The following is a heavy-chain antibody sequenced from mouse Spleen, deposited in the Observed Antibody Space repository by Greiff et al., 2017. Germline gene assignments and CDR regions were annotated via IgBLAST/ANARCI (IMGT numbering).Heavy chain of an antibody. CDR2: INPGSGGT. D-gene: IGHD1-1*01. Sequence: QVQLKQSGAELVRPGTSVKVSCKASGYAFTNYLIEWVKQRPGQGLEWIGVINPGSGGTNYNEKFKGKATLTADKSSSTAYMQLSSLTSEDSAVYFCARDYYGKDYAMDYWGQGTSVTVSS. V-gene: IGHV1-54*01. CDR3: ARDYYGKDYAMDY. J-gene: IGHJ4*01. CDR1: GYAFTNYL.